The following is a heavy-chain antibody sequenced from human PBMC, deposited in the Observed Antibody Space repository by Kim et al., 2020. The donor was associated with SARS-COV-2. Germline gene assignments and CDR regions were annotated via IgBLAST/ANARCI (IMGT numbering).Heavy chain of an antibody. CDR1: GGSISSGGYY. CDR2: IYYSGST. Sequence: SETLSLTCTVSGGSISSGGYYWSWIRQHPGKGLEWIGYIYYSGSTYYSPSLKSRVTISVDTSKNQFSLNLSSVTAADTAVYYCARLGIVVATHGMDVWGQGTTVTVSS. J-gene: IGHJ6*02. D-gene: IGHD3-22*01. V-gene: IGHV4-31*03. CDR3: ARLGIVVATHGMDV.